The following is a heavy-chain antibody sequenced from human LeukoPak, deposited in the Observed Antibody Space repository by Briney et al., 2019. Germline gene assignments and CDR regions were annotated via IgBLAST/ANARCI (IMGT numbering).Heavy chain of an antibody. Sequence: GGSLRLSCAASGFTFSSYWMHWVRQAPGKGLVWVSRINSDGSSTSYADSVKGRFTVSRDNAKNSLYLQMNSLRAEDTAVYYCARDGGWDLSYFFDFWGQGTLVTVSS. CDR1: GFTFSSYW. CDR3: ARDGGWDLSYFFDF. D-gene: IGHD1-26*01. V-gene: IGHV3-74*01. J-gene: IGHJ4*02. CDR2: INSDGSST.